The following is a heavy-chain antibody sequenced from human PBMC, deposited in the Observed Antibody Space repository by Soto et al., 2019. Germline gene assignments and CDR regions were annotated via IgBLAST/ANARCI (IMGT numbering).Heavy chain of an antibody. CDR3: ASDGADSNYWYFNL. J-gene: IGHJ2*01. CDR2: INHSGST. V-gene: IGHV4-34*01. D-gene: IGHD4-4*01. Sequence: SETLSLTCAVYGGSFSGYYWSWIRQPPGKGLEWIGEINHSGSTNYNPSLKSRVTISVDTSKNQFSLKLSSVTAADTAVYYCASDGADSNYWYFNLWGRGTLVTVSS. CDR1: GGSFSGYY.